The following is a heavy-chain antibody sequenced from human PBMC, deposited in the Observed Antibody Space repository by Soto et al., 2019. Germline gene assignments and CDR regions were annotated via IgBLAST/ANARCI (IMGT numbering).Heavy chain of an antibody. CDR1: GYNFNTYG. D-gene: IGHD3-9*01. CDR3: ARDQSNYDILTGYYPRFRFDY. CDR2: ISVNSGTT. J-gene: IGHJ4*02. V-gene: IGHV1-18*01. Sequence: ASVKVSCKATGYNFNTYGITWLRQSPGQGLEWMGWISVNSGTTNYAQKIQGRVTMTTDTSSSTAFMELRSLRSEDTAVYYCARDQSNYDILTGYYPRFRFDYWGQGTLVTVSS.